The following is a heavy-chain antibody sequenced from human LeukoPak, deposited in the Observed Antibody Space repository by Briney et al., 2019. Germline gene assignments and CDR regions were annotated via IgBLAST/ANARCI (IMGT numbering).Heavy chain of an antibody. CDR1: GFTFSSYA. V-gene: IGHV3-23*01. J-gene: IGHJ4*02. D-gene: IGHD1-26*01. CDR3: ATRGTYYLPHDY. CDR2: ISGSVGST. Sequence: GGSLRLSCAASGFTFSSYAMSWVRQAPGKGLEWVSAISGSVGSTYYADSVKGRFTISRDNSKNTLSLQMNSLRAEDMAVYYCATRGTYYLPHDYWGQGTLVTVSS.